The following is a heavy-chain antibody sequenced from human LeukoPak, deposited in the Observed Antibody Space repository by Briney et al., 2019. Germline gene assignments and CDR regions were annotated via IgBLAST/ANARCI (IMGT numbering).Heavy chain of an antibody. D-gene: IGHD6-19*01. J-gene: IGHJ4*02. V-gene: IGHV3-23*01. CDR1: GFTFRSHG. CDR2: IRGDGITT. Sequence: GGSLRLSCVASGFTFRSHGMNWVRQAPGKGLEWVSGIRGDGITTYYADSVKGRFTISRDNSKNTLYLQMNSLRAEDTAVYYCAKGAGDEWLVPYWGQGTLVTVSS. CDR3: AKGAGDEWLVPY.